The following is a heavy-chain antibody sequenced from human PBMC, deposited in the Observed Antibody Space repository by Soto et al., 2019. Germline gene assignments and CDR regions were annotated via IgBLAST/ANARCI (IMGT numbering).Heavy chain of an antibody. CDR3: AKGSGSDFFY. J-gene: IGHJ4*02. CDR2: ISWDSDTI. CDR1: GFTFDDYA. Sequence: EVQLVEAGGGLVQPGRSLRLSCAGSGFTFDDYAMHWVRQAAGKGLEWVSGISWDSDTIEYADSVQGRFTISRDNAKNSLYLQMNSLRAEDTAVYYCAKGSGSDFFYWGQGTLVTVSS. D-gene: IGHD2-15*01. V-gene: IGHV3-9*01.